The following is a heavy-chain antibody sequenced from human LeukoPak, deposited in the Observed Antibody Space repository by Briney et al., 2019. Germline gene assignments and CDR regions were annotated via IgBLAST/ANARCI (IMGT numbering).Heavy chain of an antibody. CDR1: GFTFSSYA. CDR3: AKDSDYDILTGYSYYFDY. V-gene: IGHV3-23*01. CDR2: ISGSGGST. D-gene: IGHD3-9*01. J-gene: IGHJ4*02. Sequence: GGSLRLSCAASGFTFSSYAMSWVRQAPGKGLEWVSAISGSGGSTYYADSVKGRFTISRDNSKNTLYLQMNSLRAEDTAVYYRAKDSDYDILTGYSYYFDYWGQGTLVTVSS.